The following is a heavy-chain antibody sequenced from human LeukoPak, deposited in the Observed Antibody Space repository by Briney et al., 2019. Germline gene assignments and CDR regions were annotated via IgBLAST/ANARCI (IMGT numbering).Heavy chain of an antibody. CDR3: ARDPYVGASYAFEI. V-gene: IGHV1-2*02. CDR1: GYTFTGYY. J-gene: IGHJ3*02. D-gene: IGHD1-26*01. Sequence: ASVKVSCKASGYTFTGYYMHWVRQAPGQGLEWMGWINPNSGGTNYAQKFQGRVTMTRDTSISTAYMEPSRLRSDDTAVYYCARDPYVGASYAFEIWGQGTMVTVSS. CDR2: INPNSGGT.